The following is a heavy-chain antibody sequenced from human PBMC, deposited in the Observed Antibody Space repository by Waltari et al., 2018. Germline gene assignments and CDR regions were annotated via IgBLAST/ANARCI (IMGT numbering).Heavy chain of an antibody. J-gene: IGHJ4*02. V-gene: IGHV3-7*01. CDR1: GFTFSRFW. CDR3: VRSIDY. Sequence: EVQLVESGGGLVQPGGSLRLSCTTSGFTFSRFWMAWVRQAPGQGPEWVANINGDGSARFYVYSVKGRFTISRDNGKSSLYLQMNSLRVDDAALYYCVRSIDYWGQGTLVTVSS. CDR2: INGDGSAR.